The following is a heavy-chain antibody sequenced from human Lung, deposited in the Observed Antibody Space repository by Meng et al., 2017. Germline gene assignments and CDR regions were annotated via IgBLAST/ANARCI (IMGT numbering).Heavy chain of an antibody. Sequence: QVQLQASGPGLVKPSETLSLTCSVSDDSISDYYWTWVRQSAGKGLEWIGRISGSGSTNYSPSLNSRIAMSVDTSKKQISLTLTSVTAADTAVYYCARGRGPHIVGHWGQGTLVTVSS. J-gene: IGHJ1*01. V-gene: IGHV4-4*07. D-gene: IGHD3-16*02. CDR2: ISGSGST. CDR1: DDSISDYY. CDR3: ARGRGPHIVGH.